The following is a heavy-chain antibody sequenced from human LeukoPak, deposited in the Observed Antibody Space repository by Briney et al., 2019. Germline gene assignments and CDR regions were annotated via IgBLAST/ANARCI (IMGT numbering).Heavy chain of an antibody. J-gene: IGHJ3*02. Sequence: PSQTLSLTCTVSGGSISSGGSYWSWIRQHPGKGLEWIGYIYYSGSTYYNPSLKSRVTISVDTSKNQFSLKLSSVTAADTAVYYCARDAGFGTSDAFDIWGQGTMVTVSS. CDR3: ARDAGFGTSDAFDI. V-gene: IGHV4-31*03. D-gene: IGHD3-10*01. CDR2: IYYSGST. CDR1: GGSISSGGSY.